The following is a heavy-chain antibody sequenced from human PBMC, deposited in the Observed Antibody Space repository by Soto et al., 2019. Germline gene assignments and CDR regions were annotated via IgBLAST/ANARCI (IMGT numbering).Heavy chain of an antibody. CDR2: INPTSGGT. D-gene: IGHD4-17*01. CDR3: ARDPDYGDYWGYFFDS. J-gene: IGHJ4*02. V-gene: IGHV1-2*02. Sequence: SVKVSCKTSGYTFAAYYIHWIRQAPGQGLEWMGWINPTSGGTVYAQNFQDRVTMTRDTSISTAYMELRRLNSDDTAVYYCARDPDYGDYWGYFFDSWGQGTPVTVSS. CDR1: GYTFAAYY.